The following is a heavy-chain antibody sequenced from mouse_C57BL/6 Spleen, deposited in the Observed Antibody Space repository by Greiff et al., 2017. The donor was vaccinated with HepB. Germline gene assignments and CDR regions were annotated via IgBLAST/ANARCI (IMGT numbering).Heavy chain of an antibody. J-gene: IGHJ1*03. D-gene: IGHD3-2*02. CDR1: GFTFSDYY. V-gene: IGHV5-16*01. Sequence: EVMLVESEGGLVQPGSSMKLSCTASGFTFSDYYMAWVRQVPEKGLEWVANINYDGSSTYYLDSLKSRFIISRDNAKNILYLQMSSLKSEDTATYHCARGLRLPYWYFDVWGTGTTVTVSS. CDR2: INYDGSST. CDR3: ARGLRLPYWYFDV.